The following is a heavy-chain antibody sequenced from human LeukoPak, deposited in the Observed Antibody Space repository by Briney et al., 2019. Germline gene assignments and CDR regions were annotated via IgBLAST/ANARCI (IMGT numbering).Heavy chain of an antibody. J-gene: IGHJ4*02. V-gene: IGHV3-74*01. CDR1: GFTFSNYW. CDR3: ARARHRDGYNF. D-gene: IGHD5-24*01. Sequence: GGSLRLSCAASGFTFSNYWMHWVRQAPGKGLVWVPRINSDGINTSYADSVKGRFTISRDNAKNTLNLQMNSLRAEDTAVYYCARARHRDGYNFWGQGTLVTVSS. CDR2: INSDGINT.